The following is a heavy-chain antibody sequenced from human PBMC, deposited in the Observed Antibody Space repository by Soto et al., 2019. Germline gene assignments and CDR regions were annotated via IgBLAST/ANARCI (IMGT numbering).Heavy chain of an antibody. D-gene: IGHD6-19*01. Sequence: EVQLLESGGGLVQPGGSLRLSCAASGFTFSSYAMSWVRQAPGKGLEWVSAISGSGGSTYYADSVKGRFTISRDNSKNTLYLPINSPRAEDTAVYYCATRSRGWYFHFWGQGTLGTVSS. V-gene: IGHV3-23*01. J-gene: IGHJ4*02. CDR1: GFTFSSYA. CDR3: ATRSRGWYFHF. CDR2: ISGSGGST.